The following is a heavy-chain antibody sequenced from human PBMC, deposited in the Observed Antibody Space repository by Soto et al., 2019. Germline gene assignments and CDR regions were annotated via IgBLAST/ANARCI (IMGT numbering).Heavy chain of an antibody. CDR3: LRRTRMASPGRAFDV. CDR2: IYPGDSDT. V-gene: IGHV5-51*01. D-gene: IGHD2-8*01. Sequence: PGESLKISCKGSGYSFTSYWIGWVRQMPVKGLEWTGIIYPGDSDTRYSPSFQGQVTFSADKSISTAYLQWSSLKASDTAIYYCLRRTRMASPGRAFDVWDQGIMVTVSS. J-gene: IGHJ3*01. CDR1: GYSFTSYW.